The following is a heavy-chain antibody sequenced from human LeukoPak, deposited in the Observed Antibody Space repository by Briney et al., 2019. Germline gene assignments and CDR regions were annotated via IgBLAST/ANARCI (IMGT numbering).Heavy chain of an antibody. Sequence: QPGGSLRLSCTVSGFIVSSNSWSWVRQAPGKGLEWVSFIYSGGNTHYSDSVKGRFTLSRDNSKNTLYLQMNSLRAEDTAIYYCARRAGEYSHPCDYWGQGTLVTVSS. D-gene: IGHD2-15*01. CDR2: IYSGGNT. J-gene: IGHJ4*02. CDR1: GFIVSSNS. CDR3: ARRAGEYSHPCDY. V-gene: IGHV3-53*01.